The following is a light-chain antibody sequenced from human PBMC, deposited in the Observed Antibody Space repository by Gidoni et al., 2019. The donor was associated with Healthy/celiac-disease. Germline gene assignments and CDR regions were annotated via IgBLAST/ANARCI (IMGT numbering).Light chain of an antibody. V-gene: IGKV3-20*01. J-gene: IGKJ4*01. CDR3: QQYGSSLLT. CDR2: GAS. Sequence: EIVLTQSPGTLSLSPGERATLSCRASQSVRSSYLAWYQQRPGQAPRLLIYGASSRATGIPDRFSGSGPGTDFTLTISRLEPEDFAVYYCQQYGSSLLTFGGGTKVEIK. CDR1: QSVRSSY.